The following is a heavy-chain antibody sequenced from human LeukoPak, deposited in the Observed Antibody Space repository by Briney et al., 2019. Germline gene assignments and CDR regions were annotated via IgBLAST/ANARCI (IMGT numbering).Heavy chain of an antibody. V-gene: IGHV3-21*01. CDR2: ISSSSRSI. CDR3: ARTHGTLTGTGFDY. Sequence: ARSLTLSCAASGFTFSSYTMNWVRQAPGKGLEWVSSISSSSRSIFYADSVRGRFTTSRDNAKNSLFLQMNSLRAEDTAVYYCARTHGTLTGTGFDYWGQGTLVTVSS. D-gene: IGHD1-20*01. J-gene: IGHJ4*02. CDR1: GFTFSSYT.